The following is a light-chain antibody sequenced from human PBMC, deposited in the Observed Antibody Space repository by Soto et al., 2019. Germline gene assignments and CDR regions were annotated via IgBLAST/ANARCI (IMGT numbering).Light chain of an antibody. V-gene: IGLV2-14*03. CDR1: SSDVGGYNY. CDR3: SSYTSTNTLV. J-gene: IGLJ2*01. CDR2: DVS. Sequence: QSALTQPASVSGSPGQSITISCTGTSSDVGGYNYVSWYQQHPDKAPQLMIFDVSNRPSGISDRSSGSKSGNTASLTISGLQAEDEADYYCSSYTSTNTLVFGGGTKVTVL.